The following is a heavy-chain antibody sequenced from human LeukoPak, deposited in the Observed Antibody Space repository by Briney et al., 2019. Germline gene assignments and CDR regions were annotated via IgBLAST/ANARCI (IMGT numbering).Heavy chain of an antibody. CDR3: ARVGNIVVVPAARQGFDY. J-gene: IGHJ4*02. CDR2: IYYSGST. CDR1: GGSISSGGYY. Sequence: SETLSLTCTVSGGSISSGGYYWSWIRQHPGKGLEWIGYIYYSGSTYYNPSLKSRVTISVDTSKNQFSLKLSSVTAADTAVYYCARVGNIVVVPAARQGFDYWGQGTLVTVSS. V-gene: IGHV4-31*03. D-gene: IGHD2-2*01.